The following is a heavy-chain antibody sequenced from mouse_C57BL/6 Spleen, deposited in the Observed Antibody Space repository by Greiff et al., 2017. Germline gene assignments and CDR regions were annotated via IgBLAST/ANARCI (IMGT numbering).Heavy chain of an antibody. CDR2: IRSKSNNYAT. CDR1: GFSFTTYA. Sequence: EVTVVESGGGLVQPKGSLKLSCAASGFSFTTYAMNWVRQAPGKGLEWVARIRSKSNNYATYYAESVKDRFTISRDDSESMLYLQMNNCKTEDTAMYYCVRGKDYWGQGTTLTVSS. CDR3: VRGKDY. D-gene: IGHD2-1*01. J-gene: IGHJ2*01. V-gene: IGHV10-1*01.